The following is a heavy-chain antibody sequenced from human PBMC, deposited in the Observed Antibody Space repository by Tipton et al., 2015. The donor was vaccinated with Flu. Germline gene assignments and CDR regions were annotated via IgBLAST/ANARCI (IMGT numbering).Heavy chain of an antibody. CDR2: IYHSGST. V-gene: IGHV4-4*02. Sequence: TLSLTCAVSGGSISSSNWWSWVRQPPGKGLEWIGEIYHSGSTNYNPSLKNRVTISVDKSKNQFSLKLSSVTAADTAVDYCARDRRARTAAGGVDWGQGTLVTVSS. CDR3: ARDRRARTAAGGVD. J-gene: IGHJ4*02. CDR1: GGSISSSNW. D-gene: IGHD4-23*01.